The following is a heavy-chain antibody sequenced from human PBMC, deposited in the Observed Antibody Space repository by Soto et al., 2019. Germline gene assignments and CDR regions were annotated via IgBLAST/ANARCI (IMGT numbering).Heavy chain of an antibody. V-gene: IGHV3-66*01. CDR2: IYRAGRP. J-gene: IGHJ4*02. CDR1: GVTISRNH. CDR3: ARDRYGGDYVTDY. Sequence: PGGSLRVSCAAAGVTISRNHMIWVRQAPGKGLESVSVIYRAGRPSYAASVKGRFTISRDSPKNTLYLQMNSLRAEDTAVYYCARDRYGGDYVTDYWGQGTLVTVS. D-gene: IGHD4-17*01.